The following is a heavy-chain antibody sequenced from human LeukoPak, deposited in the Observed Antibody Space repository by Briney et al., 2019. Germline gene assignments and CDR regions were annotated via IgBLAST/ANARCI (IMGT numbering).Heavy chain of an antibody. J-gene: IGHJ4*02. V-gene: IGHV3-23*01. D-gene: IGHD3-10*01. CDR2: ISGNGGST. Sequence: GGSLRLSCAASGFTFSSYAMSWVRQAPGQGLEWVSAISGNGGSTYYADSVKGRFTISRDNSKNTLYLQMNSLRAEDTAVYYCAKKPTYYYGSGSYRPPGYFDYWGQGTLVTVSS. CDR3: AKKPTYYYGSGSYRPPGYFDY. CDR1: GFTFSSYA.